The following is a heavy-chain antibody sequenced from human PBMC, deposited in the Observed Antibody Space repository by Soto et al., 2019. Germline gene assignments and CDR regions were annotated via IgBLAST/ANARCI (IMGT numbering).Heavy chain of an antibody. D-gene: IGHD5-18*01. CDR3: ARRVVVDTAMERHYYYYYYMDV. J-gene: IGHJ6*03. CDR1: GYTFTSYG. V-gene: IGHV1-18*01. Sequence: GASVKVSCKASGYTFTSYGISWVRQAPGQGLEWMGWISAYNGNTNYAQKLQGRVTMTTDTSTSTAYMELRSLRSDDTAVYYCARRVVVDTAMERHYYYYYYMDVWGKGTTVTVSS. CDR2: ISAYNGNT.